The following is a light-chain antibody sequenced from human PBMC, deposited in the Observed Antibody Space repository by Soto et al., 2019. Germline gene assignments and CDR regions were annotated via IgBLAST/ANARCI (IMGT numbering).Light chain of an antibody. CDR1: SSDY. J-gene: IGLJ1*01. CDR3: SSYTVNKTDV. V-gene: IGLV2-14*01. Sequence: QSVLTLPGSVSGSPGQSITISCTGPSSDYVSWYQQHPGKAPKLLIYDLTIRPSGVSDRFSGSKSGNTASLTISGLQADDEADYYCSSYTVNKTDVFGTGTKVTVL. CDR2: DLT.